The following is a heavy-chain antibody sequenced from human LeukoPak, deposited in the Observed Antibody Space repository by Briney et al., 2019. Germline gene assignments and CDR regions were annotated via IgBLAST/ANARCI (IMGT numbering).Heavy chain of an antibody. D-gene: IGHD1-20*01. Sequence: PGESLRLSCAASGFTFSSYARSWVRQSPGKGLEWVSAISGSGGSTYYADSVKGRFTISRDNSKNTLYLQMHSLRAEDTAVYYCAKDQITGGFGTPFDYWGQGTLVTVSS. CDR3: AKDQITGGFGTPFDY. CDR2: ISGSGGST. J-gene: IGHJ4*02. CDR1: GFTFSSYA. V-gene: IGHV3-23*01.